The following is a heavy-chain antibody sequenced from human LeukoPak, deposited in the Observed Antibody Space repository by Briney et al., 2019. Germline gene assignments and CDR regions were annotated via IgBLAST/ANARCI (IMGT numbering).Heavy chain of an antibody. Sequence: SETLSLTCTVSGGSISRGDYYWSWIRQPPGKGLEWIGYIYYSGSTYYNPSLKSRVTISVDTSKNQFSLKLSSVTAADTAVYYCASHWSGYRIDYWGQGTLVTVSS. CDR1: GGSISRGDYY. D-gene: IGHD3-3*01. J-gene: IGHJ4*02. CDR3: ASHWSGYRIDY. V-gene: IGHV4-30-4*01. CDR2: IYYSGST.